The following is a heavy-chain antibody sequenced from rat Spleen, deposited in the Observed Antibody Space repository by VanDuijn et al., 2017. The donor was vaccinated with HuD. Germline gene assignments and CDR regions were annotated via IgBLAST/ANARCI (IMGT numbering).Heavy chain of an antibody. CDR3: TSVTMMAHY. CDR1: GFTFSDYN. Sequence: EVQLVESDGGLVQPGRSLKLSCAASGFTFSDYNMAWVRQAPKKGLEWVATISSDGGNTYYPDSVKGRFTISSDNAKSTLYLQMNSLRSEDTATYYCTSVTMMAHYWGQGIMVTVSS. D-gene: IGHD1-12*02. J-gene: IGHJ2*01. V-gene: IGHV5-7*01. CDR2: ISSDGGNT.